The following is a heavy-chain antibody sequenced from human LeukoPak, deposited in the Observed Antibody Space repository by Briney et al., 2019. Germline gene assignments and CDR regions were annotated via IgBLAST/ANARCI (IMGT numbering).Heavy chain of an antibody. CDR3: ARAYGTSED. CDR2: INHSGST. V-gene: IGHV4-34*01. J-gene: IGHJ4*02. CDR1: GGSFSGYY. Sequence: PSETLSLTCAVYGGSFSGYYWSWIRQPPGKGLEWIGEINHSGSTNYNPSLKSRVTISVDTPKNQFSLKLSSVTAADTAVYYCARAYGTSEDWGQGTLVTVSS. D-gene: IGHD4-17*01.